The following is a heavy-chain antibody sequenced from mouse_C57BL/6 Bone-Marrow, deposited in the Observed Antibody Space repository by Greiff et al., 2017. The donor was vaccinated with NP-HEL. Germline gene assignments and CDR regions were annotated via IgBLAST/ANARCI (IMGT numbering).Heavy chain of an antibody. J-gene: IGHJ2*01. Sequence: VQVVESGAELARPGASVKLSCKASGYTFTSYGISWVKQRTGQGLEWIGEIYPRSGNTYYNEKFKGKATLTADKSSSTAYMELRSLTSEDSAVYFCARGTYYFDYWGQGTTLTVSS. CDR2: IYPRSGNT. D-gene: IGHD3-3*01. V-gene: IGHV1-81*01. CDR3: ARGTYYFDY. CDR1: GYTFTSYG.